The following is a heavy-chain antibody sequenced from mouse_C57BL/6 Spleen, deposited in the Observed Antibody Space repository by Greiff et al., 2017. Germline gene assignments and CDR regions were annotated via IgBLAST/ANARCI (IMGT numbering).Heavy chain of an antibody. CDR3: TRGEYYLSAYAIDD. V-gene: IGHV1-15*01. J-gene: IGHJ4*01. Sequence: VQLQQSGAELVRPGASVTLSCKASGYTFTDYEMHWVKQTPVHGLEWIGAIDPETGGTYYNQKFKGKAILTADKSSSTAYMELRSLTSEDSAVYYCTRGEYYLSAYAIDDWGKGTSVTVSS. CDR1: GYTFTDYE. CDR2: IDPETGGT. D-gene: IGHD5-5*01.